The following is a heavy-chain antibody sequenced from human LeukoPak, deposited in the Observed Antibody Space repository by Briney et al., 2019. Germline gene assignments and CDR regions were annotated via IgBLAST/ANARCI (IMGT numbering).Heavy chain of an antibody. V-gene: IGHV4-31*03. CDR3: ARSYDTHFDY. J-gene: IGHJ4*02. CDR1: GGSISSGGYY. D-gene: IGHD3-3*01. CDR2: IYYSGST. Sequence: SETLSLTCTVSGGSISSGGYYWSWIRQHPGKGLEWIGYIYYSGSTYYNPSLKSRVTISVDRSKNQFSLKLSSVAAADTAVYYCARSYDTHFDYWGQGTLVTVSS.